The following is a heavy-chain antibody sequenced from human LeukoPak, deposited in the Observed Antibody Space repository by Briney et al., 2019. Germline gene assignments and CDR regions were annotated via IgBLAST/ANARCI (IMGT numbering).Heavy chain of an antibody. D-gene: IGHD3-22*01. J-gene: IGHJ4*02. CDR2: IYSGGST. CDR3: ARDDSSARANY. Sequence: GGSLRLSCAASGFTVSSNYMGWVRQAPGKGLEWVSVIYSGGSTYYADSVKGRFTISRHNSKNTLYLQMNSLRAEDTAVYYCARDDSSARANYWGQGTLVTVSS. CDR1: GFTVSSNY. V-gene: IGHV3-53*04.